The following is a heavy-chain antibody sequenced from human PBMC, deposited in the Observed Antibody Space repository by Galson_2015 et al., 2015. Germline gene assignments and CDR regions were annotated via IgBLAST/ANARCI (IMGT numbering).Heavy chain of an antibody. CDR3: AKGLLTAGPDSFDY. D-gene: IGHD6-13*01. Sequence: SLRLSCAASGFSFSTYNMNWVRQAPGKGLEWVSSISWNNDYIYYADSVKGRFNISRDNAKNLLYLHMSSLRAEDTAVYYCAKGLLTAGPDSFDYWGQGILVTVSS. V-gene: IGHV3-21*01. CDR2: ISWNNDYI. CDR1: GFSFSTYN. J-gene: IGHJ4*02.